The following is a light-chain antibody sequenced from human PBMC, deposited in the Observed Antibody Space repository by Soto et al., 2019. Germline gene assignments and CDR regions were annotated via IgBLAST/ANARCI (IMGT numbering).Light chain of an antibody. Sequence: EIVLTQSPGTLSLSPGERATLSCRASQSVSSSYLAWYQQKPGQAPRLLIYGASSRATGIPDRVSGSGAGTDFILTSSRLEHEDFAVYYRQQFDSSPYTFGQGTKLEIK. CDR2: GAS. J-gene: IGKJ2*01. CDR1: QSVSSSY. V-gene: IGKV3-20*01. CDR3: QQFDSSPYT.